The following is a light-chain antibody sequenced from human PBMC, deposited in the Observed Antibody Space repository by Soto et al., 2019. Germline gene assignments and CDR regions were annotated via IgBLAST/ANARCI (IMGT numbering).Light chain of an antibody. CDR2: SAS. Sequence: EIVMTQSPATLSVSPGETATLSCRASQRVGINLAWYQQKPGQAPRLLIYSASTRASGIPDRFSGSGSGTEFTLTISSLQPDDFATYYCQHYNSYSEAFGQGTKVELK. CDR3: QHYNSYSEA. J-gene: IGKJ1*01. V-gene: IGKV3-15*01. CDR1: QRVGIN.